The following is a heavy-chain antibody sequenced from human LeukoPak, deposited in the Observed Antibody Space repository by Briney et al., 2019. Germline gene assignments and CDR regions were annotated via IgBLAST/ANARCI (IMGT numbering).Heavy chain of an antibody. CDR2: IYHSGYT. V-gene: IGHV4-38-2*02. CDR3: ARGSHPIAAAVHFDY. D-gene: IGHD6-13*01. CDR1: GYSISSGYY. J-gene: IGHJ4*02. Sequence: KTSETLSLTCTVSGYSISSGYYWGWIRQPPGKGLEWIGSIYHSGYTYYNPSPKSRVTISVDTSKNQFSLKLSSVTAADTAVYYCARGSHPIAAAVHFDYWGQGTLVTVSS.